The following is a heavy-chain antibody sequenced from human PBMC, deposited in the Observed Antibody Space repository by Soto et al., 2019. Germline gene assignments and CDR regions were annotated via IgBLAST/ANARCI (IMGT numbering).Heavy chain of an antibody. CDR1: GFTFSSYA. Sequence: GGSLRLSCAASGFTFSSYAMSWVRQAPGKGLEWVSAISGSGGSTYYADSVKGRFTISRDNSKNTLYLQMNSLRAEDTAVYYCAKDRVTYYDILTGYHHYYGMDVWGQGTTVTVSS. CDR2: ISGSGGST. D-gene: IGHD3-9*01. V-gene: IGHV3-23*01. CDR3: AKDRVTYYDILTGYHHYYGMDV. J-gene: IGHJ6*02.